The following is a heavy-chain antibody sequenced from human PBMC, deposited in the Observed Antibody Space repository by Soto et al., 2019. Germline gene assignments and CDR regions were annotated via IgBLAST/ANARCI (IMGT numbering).Heavy chain of an antibody. CDR1: GFSISSGGYY. D-gene: IGHD4-4*01. V-gene: IGHV4-31*03. CDR3: ARAKTTVTSFDP. J-gene: IGHJ5*02. CDR2: IYYSGTT. Sequence: QVQLQESGPGLVKPSQTLSLTCTVSGFSISSGGYYWSWIRQYPGKGLEWIGNIYYSGTTYYNPSLKSRLTISVDTSDNQFSLRLSSLTAADPTVYFCARAKTTVTSFDPWGQGTLVTVSS.